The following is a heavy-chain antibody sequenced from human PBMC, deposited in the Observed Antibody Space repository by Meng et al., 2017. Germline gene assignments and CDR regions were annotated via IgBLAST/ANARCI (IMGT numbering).Heavy chain of an antibody. CDR3: VTSGTGHPYYFDY. D-gene: IGHD1-1*01. J-gene: IGHJ4*02. CDR2: IKQDGSEK. Sequence: GESLKISCAASGFTFSSYWMSWVRQAPGKGLEWVANIKQDGSEKYYVDSVKGRFTISRDNAKNSLYLQMNSLRAEDTAVYYCVTSGTGHPYYFDYWGQGTLVTAPQ. CDR1: GFTFSSYW. V-gene: IGHV3-7*01.